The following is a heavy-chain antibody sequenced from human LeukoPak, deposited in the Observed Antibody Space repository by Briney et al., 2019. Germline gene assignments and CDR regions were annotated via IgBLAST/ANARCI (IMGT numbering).Heavy chain of an antibody. D-gene: IGHD2-2*01. CDR1: GGSISSGDYH. CDR3: ARELIVVVPAATGDY. Sequence: SETLSLTCTVSGGSISSGDYHWSWIRQPPGKGLEWIGYIYYSGSTYYNPSLKSRVTISVDTSKNQFSLKLSSVTAADTAVYYCARELIVVVPAATGDYWGQGTLVTVSS. J-gene: IGHJ4*02. V-gene: IGHV4-30-4*08. CDR2: IYYSGST.